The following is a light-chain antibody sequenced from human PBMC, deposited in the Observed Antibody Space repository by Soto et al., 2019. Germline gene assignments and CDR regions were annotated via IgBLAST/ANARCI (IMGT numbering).Light chain of an antibody. V-gene: IGKV1-5*01. CDR2: DAS. CDR3: QQYNTYWT. Sequence: DIQMTQSPSTLSASVGDRVTITCRASQSSNRWLAWYQQKPGKAPKLLVYDASTLESGVPSRFSGSGSGTEFTLTISCLQPDDFATYYCQQYNTYWTFGQGTKVDIK. J-gene: IGKJ1*01. CDR1: QSSNRW.